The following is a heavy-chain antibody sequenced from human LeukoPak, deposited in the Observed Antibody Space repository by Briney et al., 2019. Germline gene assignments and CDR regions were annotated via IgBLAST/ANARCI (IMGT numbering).Heavy chain of an antibody. J-gene: IGHJ5*02. CDR1: GGSISSSSYY. Sequence: ESSETLSLTCTVSGGSISSSSYYWGWIRQPPGKGLDWIGSIYYSGSTYYNPSLKSRVTISVDTSKNQFSLKLSSVTAADTAVYYCARDSQETNSWSNNWFDPWGQGTLVTVSS. V-gene: IGHV4-39*07. CDR2: IYYSGST. CDR3: ARDSQETNSWSNNWFDP. D-gene: IGHD6-13*01.